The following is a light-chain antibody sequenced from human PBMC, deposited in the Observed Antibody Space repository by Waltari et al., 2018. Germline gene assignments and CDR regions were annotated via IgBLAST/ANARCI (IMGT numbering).Light chain of an antibody. J-gene: IGKJ2*03. V-gene: IGKV1-16*01. CDR1: QDINNF. CDR2: AVS. Sequence: DIQMTQSPSSLSASVCSSVTITCRANQDINNFLLWFQQRPGKAPKSLIYAVSNLHSGVPSRFSGSRSGPDFILTISDLQPEDFATYYCQQHNNFPYSLGQGTRLEIK. CDR3: QQHNNFPYS.